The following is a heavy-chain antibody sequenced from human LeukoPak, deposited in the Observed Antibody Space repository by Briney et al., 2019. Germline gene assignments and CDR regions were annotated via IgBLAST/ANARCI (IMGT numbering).Heavy chain of an antibody. CDR3: ARGVPFDY. CDR1: GFTFSSYA. J-gene: IGHJ4*02. V-gene: IGHV3-66*01. Sequence: GGSLRLSCAASGFTFSSYAMSWVRQAPGKGLEWVSVIYSGGSTYYADSVKGRFTISRDNSKNTLYLQMNSLRAEDTAVYYCARGVPFDYWGQGTLVTVSS. CDR2: IYSGGST. D-gene: IGHD1-1*01.